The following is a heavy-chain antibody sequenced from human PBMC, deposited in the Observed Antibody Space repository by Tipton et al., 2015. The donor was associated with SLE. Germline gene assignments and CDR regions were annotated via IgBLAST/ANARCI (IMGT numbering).Heavy chain of an antibody. V-gene: IGHV4-38-2*01. CDR1: GYSISSGYY. J-gene: IGHJ4*02. D-gene: IGHD6-19*01. Sequence: LRLSCAVSGYSISSGYYWGWIRQPPGKGLEWIGSIYHSGSTYYNPSLKSRVTISVDTSKNQFSLKLSSVTAADTAVYYCARVLGGSGWPTGELDYWGQGTLVTVSS. CDR2: IYHSGST. CDR3: ARVLGGSGWPTGELDY.